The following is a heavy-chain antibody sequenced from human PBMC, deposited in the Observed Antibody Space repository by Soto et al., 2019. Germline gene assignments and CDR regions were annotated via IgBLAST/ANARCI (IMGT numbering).Heavy chain of an antibody. D-gene: IGHD6-13*01. J-gene: IGHJ3*02. CDR3: ARAGYSTLLAAFDI. V-gene: IGHV4-59*01. CDR1: GGSISSYY. CDR2: IYYSGST. Sequence: SETLSLTCTVSGGSISSYYWSWIRQPPGKGLEWIGYIYYSGSTNYNPSLKSRVTISVDTSKNQFSLKLSSVAAADTAVYYCARAGYSTLLAAFDIWGQGTMVTVSS.